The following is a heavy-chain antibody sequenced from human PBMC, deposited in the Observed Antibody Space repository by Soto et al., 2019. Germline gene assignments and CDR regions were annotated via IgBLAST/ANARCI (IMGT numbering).Heavy chain of an antibody. CDR1: GGTFSSYA. Sequence: SVKVSCKASGGTFSSYAISWVRQAPGQGLEWMGGIIPIFGTANYAQKFQGRVTITADESTSTAYMELSSLRSEDTAVYYCARAPLGSGYQMQGTLLAPFQHWGQGTLVTVSS. CDR3: ARAPLGSGYQMQGTLLAPFQH. D-gene: IGHD3-22*01. J-gene: IGHJ1*01. V-gene: IGHV1-69*13. CDR2: IIPIFGTA.